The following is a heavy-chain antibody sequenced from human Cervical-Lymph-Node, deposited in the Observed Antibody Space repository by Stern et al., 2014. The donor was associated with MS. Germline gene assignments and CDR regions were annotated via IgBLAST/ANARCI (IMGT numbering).Heavy chain of an antibody. CDR2: LYPGDSET. CDR3: ATIHSSDDSGYLDAFDL. CDR1: GYTFSNFW. J-gene: IGHJ3*01. Sequence: VQLVESGAEATKPGESLKISCKGFGYTFSNFWIGWVRQKPGKGLEWMGTLYPGDSETKISPSFEGQVSMSADNSINTAYLQWGSLKASDTATYYCATIHSSDDSGYLDAFDLWGQGTLVTVSS. D-gene: IGHD3-22*01. V-gene: IGHV5-51*01.